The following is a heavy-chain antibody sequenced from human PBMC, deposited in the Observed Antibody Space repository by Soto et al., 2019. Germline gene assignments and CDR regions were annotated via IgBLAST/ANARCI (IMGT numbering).Heavy chain of an antibody. V-gene: IGHV4-30-2*06. CDR3: AKSGAGRGNGNWFGP. CDR2: IYRSGST. J-gene: IGHJ5*02. CDR1: NAYIDSGS. D-gene: IGHD3-10*01. Sequence: TLSLARSISNAYIDSGSRTWIRDSPGKGLEWIGYIYRSGSTFSNPSLKSRVIMSIDTSKNQFALKLSSVTAADTAVYYCAKSGAGRGNGNWFGPWGQGTLVTGS.